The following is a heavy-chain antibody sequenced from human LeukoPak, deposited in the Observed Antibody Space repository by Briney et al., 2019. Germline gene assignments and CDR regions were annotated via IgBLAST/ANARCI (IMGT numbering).Heavy chain of an antibody. D-gene: IGHD3-10*01. J-gene: IGHJ4*02. V-gene: IGHV1-2*02. CDR3: ARDIGYYYGSGSYYTLDY. CDR1: GSTFTDYY. Sequence: ASVKVSCKASGSTFTDYYMHWVRQAPGHRLEWMGWINPNSGGTNYAQKFQGRVTMTRDTSISTAYMELSRLRSDDTAVYYCARDIGYYYGSGSYYTLDYWGQGTLITVSS. CDR2: INPNSGGT.